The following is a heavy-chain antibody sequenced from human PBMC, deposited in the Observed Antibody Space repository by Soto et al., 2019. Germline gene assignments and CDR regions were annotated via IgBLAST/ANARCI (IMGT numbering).Heavy chain of an antibody. D-gene: IGHD3-22*01. V-gene: IGHV3-74*01. CDR2: ISPDGSDV. CDR1: GFPFTNYW. Sequence: PGGSLRLSCAASGFPFTNYWMNWVRQTPGKGLMWVSRISPDGSDVGYADSVEGRFTVSRDNAKNTLYLQMHSLRAADRAVYYCARGSVDTVDSSGFYEYWGQGTPVTVSS. J-gene: IGHJ4*02. CDR3: ARGSVDTVDSSGFYEY.